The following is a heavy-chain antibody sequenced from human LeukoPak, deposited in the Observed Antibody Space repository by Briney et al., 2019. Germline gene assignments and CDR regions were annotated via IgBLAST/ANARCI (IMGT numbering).Heavy chain of an antibody. CDR2: INPNSGGT. V-gene: IGHV1-2*02. CDR1: GYTFTGYY. CDR3: ARDLRPTYYYDSSGYFDY. J-gene: IGHJ4*02. D-gene: IGHD3-22*01. Sequence: GASVKVSCKASGYTFTGYYMHWVRQAPGQGLEWMGWINPNSGGTNYAQKFQGRVTMTRDTSISTAYMELSRLRSDDTAVYYCARDLRPTYYYDSSGYFDYWGQGTLVTVSS.